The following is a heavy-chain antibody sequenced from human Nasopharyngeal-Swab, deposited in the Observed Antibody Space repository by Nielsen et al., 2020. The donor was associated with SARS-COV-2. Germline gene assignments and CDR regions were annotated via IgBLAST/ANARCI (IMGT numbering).Heavy chain of an antibody. Sequence: GESLKISCAASGFTFSSYWMHWVRQPPGKGPLWVSRTDTVGTITNYADSVKGRFTISRDNAQNTLYLQMNSLRAEDTGVYYCARDVGGRDNYWGQGALVTVSS. D-gene: IGHD2-15*01. CDR3: ARDVGGRDNY. J-gene: IGHJ4*02. V-gene: IGHV3-74*01. CDR1: GFTFSSYW. CDR2: TDTVGTIT.